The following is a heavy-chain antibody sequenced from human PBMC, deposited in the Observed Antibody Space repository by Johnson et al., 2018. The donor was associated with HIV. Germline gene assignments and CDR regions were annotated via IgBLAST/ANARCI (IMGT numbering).Heavy chain of an antibody. CDR3: ARDRAEVDDPNDAFDI. Sequence: QVQLVESGGGVVQPGRSLRLSCAASGFTFSTYAVHWVRQAPGKGLEWVAIISYDGSNKYYADSVKGRFTISRDNSKNTVYLQMNRLRAEDTAVYYCARDRAEVDDPNDAFDIWGQGTVVTVSS. CDR2: ISYDGSNK. J-gene: IGHJ3*02. CDR1: GFTFSTYA. V-gene: IGHV3-30-3*01. D-gene: IGHD1-1*01.